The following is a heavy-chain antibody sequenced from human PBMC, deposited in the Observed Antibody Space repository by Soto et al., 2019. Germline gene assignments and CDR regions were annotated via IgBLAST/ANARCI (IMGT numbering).Heavy chain of an antibody. D-gene: IGHD2-15*01. Sequence: QVQLVESGGGVVQPGRSLRLSCAASGFTFSNYGMHWVRQAPGKGLEWVAVIWFDGSEEYYADSVKGRFSISRDNSKHTLFLQMNTLRAEDTAVYYCARALGYCPFDFWGQGTLLTVSS. CDR1: GFTFSNYG. J-gene: IGHJ4*02. V-gene: IGHV3-33*01. CDR2: IWFDGSEE. CDR3: ARALGYCPFDF.